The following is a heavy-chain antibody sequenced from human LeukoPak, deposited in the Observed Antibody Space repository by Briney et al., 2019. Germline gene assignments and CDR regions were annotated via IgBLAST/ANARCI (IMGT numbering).Heavy chain of an antibody. CDR3: ARDLSDSSGYYYAGAFDI. CDR2: ISAYNGNT. Sequence: GASVKVSCKASGYTFTSYGISWVRQAPGQGLEWMGWISAYNGNTKYSQEFQGRVTITRDTSASTAYMELSSLRSEDMAVYYCARDLSDSSGYYYAGAFDIWGQGTMVTVSS. J-gene: IGHJ3*02. CDR1: GYTFTSYG. V-gene: IGHV1-18*03. D-gene: IGHD3-22*01.